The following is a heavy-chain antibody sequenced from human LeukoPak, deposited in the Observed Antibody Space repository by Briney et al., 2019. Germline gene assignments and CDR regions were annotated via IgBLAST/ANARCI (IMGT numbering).Heavy chain of an antibody. CDR3: ARAQKPVDQYYDNAFDI. CDR2: ISAYNGST. V-gene: IGHV1-18*01. J-gene: IGHJ3*02. D-gene: IGHD3-22*01. CDR1: GYTFTSYG. Sequence: ASVKVSCKASGYTFTSYGISWVRQAPGQGLEWMGWISAYNGSTSYAQKFQGRVTMTRDTSTSTVYMELSSLRSEDTAVYYCARAQKPVDQYYDNAFDIWGQGTMVTVSS.